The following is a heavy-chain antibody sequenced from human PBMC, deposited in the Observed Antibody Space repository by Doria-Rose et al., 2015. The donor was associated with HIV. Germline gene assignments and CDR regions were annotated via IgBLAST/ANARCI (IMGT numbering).Heavy chain of an antibody. V-gene: IGHV2-26*01. D-gene: IGHD6-13*01. CDR1: GVSLSSPGMG. CDR3: ARIKSSRWYHKYYFDF. CDR2: IFSDDGR. J-gene: IGHJ4*02. Sequence: QITLKESGPVLVKPTETLTLTCTVSGVSLSSPGMGVSWIRQPPGKAPEWLANIFSDDGRSYKTSLKSRLTISRGTSKSQVVLTMTDMDPVDTATYYCARIKSSRWYHKYYFDFWGQETLVIVSA.